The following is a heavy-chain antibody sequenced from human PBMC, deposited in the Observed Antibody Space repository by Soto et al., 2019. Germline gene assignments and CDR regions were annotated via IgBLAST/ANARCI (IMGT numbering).Heavy chain of an antibody. V-gene: IGHV4-31*03. D-gene: IGHD1-26*01. CDR2: IYYSGTT. CDR1: GDSISSGNYY. J-gene: IGHJ4*02. CDR3: ACTYYTAYSGPFDY. Sequence: QVQLQASGPGLVKPSQTLSLTCTVSGDSISSGNYYWSWIRQHPERGLEWIGYIYYSGTTYYNPSLESRVSISADTSENQFFLKVNSVTVADTAVYYCACTYYTAYSGPFDYWGQGTLVTVSS.